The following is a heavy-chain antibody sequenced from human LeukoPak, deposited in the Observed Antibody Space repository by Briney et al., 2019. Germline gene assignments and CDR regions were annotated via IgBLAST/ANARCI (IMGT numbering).Heavy chain of an antibody. CDR3: ATAAPGDYVWGSYRFFDY. D-gene: IGHD3-16*02. J-gene: IGHJ4*02. CDR1: GYTLTELS. Sequence: ASVKVSCKVSGYTLTELSMHWVRQAPGKGLEWMGGFDPEDGETIYAQKFQGRVTMTEDTSTDTAYMELSCLRSEDTAVYYCATAAPGDYVWGSYRFFDYWGQGTLVTVSS. CDR2: FDPEDGET. V-gene: IGHV1-24*01.